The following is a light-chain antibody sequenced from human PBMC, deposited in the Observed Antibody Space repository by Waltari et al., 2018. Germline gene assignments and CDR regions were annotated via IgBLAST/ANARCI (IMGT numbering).Light chain of an antibody. CDR1: NLGSKR. V-gene: IGLV3-21*01. CDR3: QVWESRSDPF. Sequence: SYVLTQPPSVSVAPGETAQITCRGNNLGSKRVHWYQQTPGQAPVLVIYDDSDRPSRIPERFSGSNSGNTATLTISRVEDGDEADYHCQVWESRSDPFFGGGTKLTVL. J-gene: IGLJ2*01. CDR2: DDS.